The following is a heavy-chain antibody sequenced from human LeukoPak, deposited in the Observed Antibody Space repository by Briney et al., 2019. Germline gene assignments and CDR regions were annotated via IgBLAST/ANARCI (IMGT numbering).Heavy chain of an antibody. CDR3: ARLLGDRTIYDY. Sequence: PGGSLRLSCAASGFTFRNYAMSWVRQAPGKGLEWVASINQGGGDTYYVESVKGRFTISRDNAMNSFFLQMNNLRVEDTAVYYCARLLGDRTIYDYWGQGTLVTVSS. CDR1: GFTFRNYA. D-gene: IGHD2-21*01. CDR2: INQGGGDT. J-gene: IGHJ4*02. V-gene: IGHV3-7*01.